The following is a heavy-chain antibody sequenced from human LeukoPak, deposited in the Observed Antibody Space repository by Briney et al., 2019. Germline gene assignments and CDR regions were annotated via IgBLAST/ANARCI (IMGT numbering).Heavy chain of an antibody. CDR1: GFTVRGNY. J-gene: IGHJ4*02. D-gene: IGHD4-23*01. CDR2: IYSGVRT. V-gene: IGHV3-53*05. Sequence: PGGALRLSFSASGFTVRGNYMTRVRQAPGKGLEWVSPIYSGVRTYYADSVKGRFTLSRENSKNTLYLQMNSLIAEDTAVYYCAREGGDLRWKNRFDFWGQGTLVTVSS. CDR3: AREGGDLRWKNRFDF.